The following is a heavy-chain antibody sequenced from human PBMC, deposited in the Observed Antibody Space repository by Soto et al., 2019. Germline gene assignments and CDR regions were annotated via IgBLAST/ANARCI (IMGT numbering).Heavy chain of an antibody. Sequence: QVQVVQSGAEVKRPGASVKVSCKASGDTFTSNGISWVRQAPGQGLEWLAWISIYNGNTQYAQKVQGRVTMTTDTSTNTAYMEMRSLRSDDTAVYYCARAPGSSSRPLVFDYSGQGTLVTDSA. CDR3: ARAPGSSSRPLVFDY. CDR2: ISIYNGNT. CDR1: GDTFTSNG. J-gene: IGHJ4*02. D-gene: IGHD6-6*01. V-gene: IGHV1-18*04.